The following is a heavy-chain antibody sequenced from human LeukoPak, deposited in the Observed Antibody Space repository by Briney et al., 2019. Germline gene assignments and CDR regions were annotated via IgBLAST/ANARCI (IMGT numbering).Heavy chain of an antibody. CDR1: GFTFTSYG. J-gene: IGHJ4*02. D-gene: IGHD4-23*01. CDR2: ISYDGSNK. CDR3: AKVVAEYGGNSGTDY. Sequence: GGSLRLSCAASGFTFTSYGMHWVRQAPGKGLEWVAVISYDGSNKYYADSVKGRFTISRDNSKNTLYLQMNSLRAEDTAVYYCAKVVAEYGGNSGTDYWGQGTLVTVSS. V-gene: IGHV3-30*18.